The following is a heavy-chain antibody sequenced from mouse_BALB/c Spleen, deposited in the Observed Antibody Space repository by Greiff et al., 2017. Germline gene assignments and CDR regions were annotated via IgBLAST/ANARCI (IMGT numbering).Heavy chain of an antibody. CDR3: ARDNGSSFDY. J-gene: IGHJ2*01. V-gene: IGHV1-55*01. CDR2: IYPGSGST. CDR1: GYNFTSYW. D-gene: IGHD1-1*01. Sequence: QVQLQQPGAELVKPGTSVKLSCKASGYNFTSYWINWVKLRPGQGLEWIGDIYPGSGSTNYNAKFKSKATLTVDTSSSTAYMQLSSLASEDSALYDCARDNGSSFDYWGQGTTLTVSS.